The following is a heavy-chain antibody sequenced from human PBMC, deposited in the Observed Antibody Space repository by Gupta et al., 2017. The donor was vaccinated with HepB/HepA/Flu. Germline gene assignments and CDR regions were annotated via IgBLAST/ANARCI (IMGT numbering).Heavy chain of an antibody. CDR3: ATARPGTTDDF. CDR1: GITSGFAFSKSG. V-gene: IGHV3-23*01. J-gene: IGHJ4*02. Sequence: EVQLLESGGALVPPGGSPRLPCAASGITSGFAFSKSGMIWGRQSPGKGLEWVSGLSSGGDIYYAASVKGRFTISRDNSKNTVYLQMNSLRVEDTAVYYCATARPGTTDDFWGPGTLVTVSS. D-gene: IGHD1-1*01. CDR2: LSSGGDI.